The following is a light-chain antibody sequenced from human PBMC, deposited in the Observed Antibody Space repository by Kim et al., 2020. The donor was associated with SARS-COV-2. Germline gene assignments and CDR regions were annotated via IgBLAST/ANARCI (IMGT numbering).Light chain of an antibody. Sequence: EIVMTQSPGTLSVSPGERATLSCRASQTVSNRIAWYQHKPGQAPRLLIYDASTRATGIPARFSGSGSGTEFILTISSLQSEDSAVYYCQQYNVWRTFGQGTKVDIK. CDR3: QQYNVWRT. CDR1: QTVSNR. CDR2: DAS. V-gene: IGKV3-15*01. J-gene: IGKJ1*01.